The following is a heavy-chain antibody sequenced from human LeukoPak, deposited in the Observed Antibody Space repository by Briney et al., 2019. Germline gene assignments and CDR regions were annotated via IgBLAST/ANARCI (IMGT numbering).Heavy chain of an antibody. CDR2: ISSSSSYI. J-gene: IGHJ4*02. V-gene: IGHV3-21*01. CDR1: GFTFSSYS. D-gene: IGHD3-22*01. CDR3: ASEYYYDSSGYYYVSSYFDY. Sequence: GGSLRLSCAASGFTFSSYSMNWVRQAPGKGLERVSSISSSSSYIYYADSVKGRFTISRDNAKNSLYLQMSSLRAEDTAVYYCASEYYYDSSGYYYVSSYFDYWGQGALVTVSS.